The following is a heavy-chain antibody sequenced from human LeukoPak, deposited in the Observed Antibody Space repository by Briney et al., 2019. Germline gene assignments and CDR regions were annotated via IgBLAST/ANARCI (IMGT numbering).Heavy chain of an antibody. CDR1: GGSICSGGYS. D-gene: IGHD2-2*01. V-gene: IGHV4-30-2*01. Sequence: PSETLSLTCAVSGGSICSGGYSWSWIRQPPGKGLEWIGYIYHSGSTYYNPSLKSRVTISVDRSKNQFSLKLSSVTAADTAVYYCARVTYCSSTSCSYFDYWGQGTLVTVSS. CDR2: IYHSGST. CDR3: ARVTYCSSTSCSYFDY. J-gene: IGHJ4*02.